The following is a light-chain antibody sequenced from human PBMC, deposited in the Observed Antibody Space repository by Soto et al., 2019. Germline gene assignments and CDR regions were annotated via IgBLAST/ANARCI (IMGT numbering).Light chain of an antibody. CDR1: QSISSW. CDR2: KAS. V-gene: IGKV1-5*03. Sequence: QMTQSPSTLSASVGDRVTITCRASQSISSWLAWYQQKPGKAPKLLIYKASSLESGVPSRFSGSGSGTEFTLTISSLQPDDFATYYCQQYNSPPLTFGGGTKVDIK. CDR3: QQYNSPPLT. J-gene: IGKJ4*01.